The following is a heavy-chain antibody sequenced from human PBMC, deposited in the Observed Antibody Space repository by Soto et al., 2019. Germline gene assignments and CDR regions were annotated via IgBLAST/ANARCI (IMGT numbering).Heavy chain of an antibody. CDR3: ARSRYCSSTSCPPGHYYYYYMDV. CDR1: GFTFSDYY. CDR2: ISSSGSTI. V-gene: IGHV3-11*01. Sequence: QVQLVESGGGLVKPGGSLRLSCAASGFTFSDYYMSWIRQAPGKGLEWVSYISSSGSTIYYADSVKGRFTISRDNAKNSLYLQMNSLRAKDTAVYYCARSRYCSSTSCPPGHYYYYYMDVWGKGTTVTVSS. J-gene: IGHJ6*03. D-gene: IGHD2-2*01.